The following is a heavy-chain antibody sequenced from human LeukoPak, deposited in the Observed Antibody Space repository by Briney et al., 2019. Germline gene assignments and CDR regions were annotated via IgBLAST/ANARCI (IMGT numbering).Heavy chain of an antibody. D-gene: IGHD5-18*01. J-gene: IGHJ6*03. V-gene: IGHV3-48*01. CDR3: ARENRYSYGFNYYYYMDV. CDR2: ISSSSSTI. Sequence: GGSLRLSCAASAFTFSSYSMNWVRQAPGKGLEWVSYISSSSSTIYYADSVKGRFTVSRDNAKNSLYLQMNSLRAEDTAVYYCARENRYSYGFNYYYYMDVWGKGTTVTVSS. CDR1: AFTFSSYS.